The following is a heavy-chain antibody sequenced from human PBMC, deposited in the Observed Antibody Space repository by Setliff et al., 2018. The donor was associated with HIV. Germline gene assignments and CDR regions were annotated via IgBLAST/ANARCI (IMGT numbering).Heavy chain of an antibody. CDR1: GFTFSSYG. CDR3: AKDLLEAAAGIFDY. CDR2: IWYDGSNK. D-gene: IGHD6-13*01. V-gene: IGHV3-30*02. J-gene: IGHJ4*02. Sequence: PGGSLRLSCAASGFTFSSYGMHWVRQAPGKGLEWMAVIWYDGSNKYYADSVKGRFTISRDNSKNTLYLQMNSLRAEDTAVYYCAKDLLEAAAGIFDYWGQGTLVTV.